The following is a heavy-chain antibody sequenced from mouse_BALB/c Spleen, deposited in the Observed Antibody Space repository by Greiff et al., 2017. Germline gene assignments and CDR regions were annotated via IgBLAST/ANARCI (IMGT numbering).Heavy chain of an antibody. Sequence: EVQGVESGGGLVKPGGSLKLSCAASGFTFSSYAMSWVRQTPEKRLEWVASISSGGSTYYPDSVKGRFTISRDNARNILYLQMSSLRSEDTAMYYCARERGLRGDYWGQGTTLTVSS. CDR1: GFTFSSYA. CDR3: ARERGLRGDY. V-gene: IGHV5-6-5*01. D-gene: IGHD3-1*01. J-gene: IGHJ2*01. CDR2: ISSGGST.